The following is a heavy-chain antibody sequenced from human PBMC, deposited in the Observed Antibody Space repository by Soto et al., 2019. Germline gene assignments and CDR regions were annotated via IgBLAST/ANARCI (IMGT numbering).Heavy chain of an antibody. V-gene: IGHV3-23*01. J-gene: IGHJ6*02. CDR2: ISGSGGST. D-gene: IGHD6-13*01. CDR3: AKDRIAADPYYYGMDV. Sequence: PVGSLRLSCAASGFTFSSYAMSWVRQAPGKGLEWVSAISGSGGSTYYADSVKGRFTISRDNSKNTLYLQMNSLRAEDTAVYYCAKDRIAADPYYYGMDVWGQGTTVTVSS. CDR1: GFTFSSYA.